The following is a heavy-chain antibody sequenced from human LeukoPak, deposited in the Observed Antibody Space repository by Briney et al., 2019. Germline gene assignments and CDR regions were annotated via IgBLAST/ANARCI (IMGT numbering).Heavy chain of an antibody. V-gene: IGHV3-7*01. Sequence: PGGSLRLSCAASGFTVSSNYMTWVRQAPGKGLECVAIIKEDGSEKYYVDSVKGRFTISRDNAKNSLYLQMNSLRAEDTAVYYCARDGVPSARTLFDYWGLGALVTVSS. J-gene: IGHJ4*02. CDR2: IKEDGSEK. D-gene: IGHD3-16*01. CDR1: GFTVSSNY. CDR3: ARDGVPSARTLFDY.